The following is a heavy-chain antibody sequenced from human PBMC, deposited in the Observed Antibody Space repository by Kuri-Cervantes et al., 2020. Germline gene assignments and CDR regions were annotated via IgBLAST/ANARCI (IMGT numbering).Heavy chain of an antibody. CDR3: AKDKEDRVFDY. J-gene: IGHJ4*02. CDR1: GFTFSSYG. V-gene: IGHV3-30*18. Sequence: GGSLRLSCAASGFTFSSYGTHWVRQAPGKGLEWVAVISYDGSNKYYADSVKGRFTISRDNSKNTLYLQMNSLRAEDTAVYYCAKDKEDRVFDYWGQGTLVTVSS. CDR2: ISYDGSNK.